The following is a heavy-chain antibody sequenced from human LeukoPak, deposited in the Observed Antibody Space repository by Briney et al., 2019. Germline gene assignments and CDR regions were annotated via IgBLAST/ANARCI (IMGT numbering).Heavy chain of an antibody. CDR2: ISGSGGGT. V-gene: IGHV3-23*01. J-gene: IGHJ3*02. Sequence: GGSLRLSCAASGFTFSSYAMSWVRQAPGKGLEWVSAISGSGGGTYYADSVKGRFTISRDNSKNTLWLQMNSLRAEDTAVCYCAKDRLSDYGAPTDAFDIWGQGTMVTVSS. CDR1: GFTFSSYA. D-gene: IGHD4-17*01. CDR3: AKDRLSDYGAPTDAFDI.